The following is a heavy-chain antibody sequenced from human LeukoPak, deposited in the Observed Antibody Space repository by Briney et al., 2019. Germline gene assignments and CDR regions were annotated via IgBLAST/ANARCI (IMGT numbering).Heavy chain of an antibody. CDR1: GFTFTSYS. CDR3: ARHQCSSTSCFTWLAWFDP. V-gene: IGHV3-21*01. J-gene: IGHJ5*02. Sequence: TGGSLRLSCAASGFTFTSYSMNWVRQAPGKGLEWVSSISSGSSYIYYADSVKGRFTISRDNAKNSLYLQMNSLRAEDTAIYYCARHQCSSTSCFTWLAWFDPWGQGTLVTVSS. CDR2: ISSGSSYI. D-gene: IGHD2-2*01.